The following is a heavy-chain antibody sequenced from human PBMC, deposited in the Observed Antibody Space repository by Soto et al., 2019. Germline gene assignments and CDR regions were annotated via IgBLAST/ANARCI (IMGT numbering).Heavy chain of an antibody. J-gene: IGHJ4*02. CDR2: ISVGSGAI. Sequence: RSLSLSCAASGFSFQTYAMSSVRQAPGKGLKWVAAISVGSGAIYYADSVKGRFTISRDNPKNTLYLQMNSLRAEDTALYYCAKADPSTGPFDYWGQGTLVTVS. CDR1: GFSFQTYA. CDR3: AKADPSTGPFDY. V-gene: IGHV3-23*01. D-gene: IGHD4-17*01.